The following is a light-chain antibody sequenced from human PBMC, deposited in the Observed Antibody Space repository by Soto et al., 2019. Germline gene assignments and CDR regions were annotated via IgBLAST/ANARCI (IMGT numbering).Light chain of an antibody. CDR1: QSVNSN. CDR2: GAS. J-gene: IGKJ1*01. Sequence: MSQSPATLSVSPGERATLSCWASQSVNSNLAWYQQKLGQAPRVLIYGASTRATGIPARFSGSGSETEFILTISSLQSDDSATYYCQHYKTWPWTFGQGTKV. V-gene: IGKV3-15*01. CDR3: QHYKTWPWT.